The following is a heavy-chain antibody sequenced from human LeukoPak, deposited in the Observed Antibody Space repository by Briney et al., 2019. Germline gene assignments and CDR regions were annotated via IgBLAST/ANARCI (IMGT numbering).Heavy chain of an antibody. V-gene: IGHV3-9*01. CDR3: AKAYCSGGSCYLLPLFDY. J-gene: IGHJ4*02. Sequence: GGSLRLSCAASGFAFSRYWMHWVRQAPGKGLEWVSGISWDSGSIGYADSVKGRFTISRDNAKNSLYLQMNSLRAEDTALYYCAKAYCSGGSCYLLPLFDYWGQGTLVTVSS. D-gene: IGHD2-15*01. CDR1: GFAFSRYW. CDR2: ISWDSGSI.